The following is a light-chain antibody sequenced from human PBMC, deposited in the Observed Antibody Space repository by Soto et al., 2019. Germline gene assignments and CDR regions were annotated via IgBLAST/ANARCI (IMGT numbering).Light chain of an antibody. V-gene: IGKV1-8*01. J-gene: IGKJ3*01. CDR1: QGISSY. CDR3: QQYYSYPFT. CDR2: AAS. Sequence: AIRMTQSPSSFSASTGDRVTITCRASQGISSYLAWYQQKPGKAPKLLIYAASTLQSGVPSRFSGSGSGTDFTLTISCLQSEDFATYYCQQYYSYPFTFGPGDQGGYQT.